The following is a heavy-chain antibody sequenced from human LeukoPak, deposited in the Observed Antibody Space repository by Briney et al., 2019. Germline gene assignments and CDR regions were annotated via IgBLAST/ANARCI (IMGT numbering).Heavy chain of an antibody. Sequence: ASVKVSCKASGYTFTGYYMHWVRQAPGQGLKWMGWINPNSGGTNYAQKFQGRVTMTRDTSISTAYMELSRLRSDDTAVYYCARVPKCSSTSCSKKYYFDYWGQGTLVTVSS. CDR1: GYTFTGYY. V-gene: IGHV1-2*02. CDR3: ARVPKCSSTSCSKKYYFDY. J-gene: IGHJ4*02. CDR2: INPNSGGT. D-gene: IGHD2-2*01.